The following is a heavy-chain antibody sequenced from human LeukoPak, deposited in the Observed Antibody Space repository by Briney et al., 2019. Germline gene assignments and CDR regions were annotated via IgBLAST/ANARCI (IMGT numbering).Heavy chain of an antibody. Sequence: PGGSLRLSCAASGFTFSSYAMSWVRQAPGKGLEWVSAISGSGGSTYYADSVKGRFTISRDNSKNTLYLQMNSLRAEDTAVYYCAKARGYYGSGTGTSSVWSVYWGQGTLVTVSS. CDR2: ISGSGGST. CDR1: GFTFSSYA. CDR3: AKARGYYGSGTGTSSVWSVY. V-gene: IGHV3-23*01. D-gene: IGHD3-10*01. J-gene: IGHJ4*02.